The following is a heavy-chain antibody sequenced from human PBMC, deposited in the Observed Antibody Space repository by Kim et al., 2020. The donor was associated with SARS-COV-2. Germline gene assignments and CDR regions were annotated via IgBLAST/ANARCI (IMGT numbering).Heavy chain of an antibody. V-gene: IGHV3-53*01. D-gene: IGHD3-9*01. CDR3: ARPQRDYVIFTADYHRYYVDY. Sequence: GGSLRLSCAASGFTVGSNYMSWVRQAPGKGLEWVAVIYSGGTIYYAAAVKGRFAIYRDISKNTVYLQWNSLRVDDTAVYYCARPQRDYVIFTADYHRYYVDYWGQGTLVTVS. CDR1: GFTVGSNY. J-gene: IGHJ4*02. CDR2: IYSGGTI.